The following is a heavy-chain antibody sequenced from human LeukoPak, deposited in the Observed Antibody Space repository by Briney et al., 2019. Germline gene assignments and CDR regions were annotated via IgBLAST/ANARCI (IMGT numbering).Heavy chain of an antibody. D-gene: IGHD2-2*01. V-gene: IGHV1-2*02. Sequence: ASVKVSCKASGYTFTGYYMHWVRQAPGQGLEWMGWINPSSGGTNYAQKFQGRVTMTRDTSISTAYMELSRLRSDDTAVYYCARTGCSSTSCLHYYYYMDVWGKGTTVTVSS. J-gene: IGHJ6*03. CDR3: ARTGCSSTSCLHYYYYMDV. CDR2: INPSSGGT. CDR1: GYTFTGYY.